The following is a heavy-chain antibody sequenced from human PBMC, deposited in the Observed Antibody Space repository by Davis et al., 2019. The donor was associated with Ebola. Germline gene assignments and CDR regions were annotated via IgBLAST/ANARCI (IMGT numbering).Heavy chain of an antibody. CDR1: GFTFSSYA. CDR3: AGVPATVY. V-gene: IGHV3-23*01. D-gene: IGHD3-3*01. J-gene: IGHJ4*02. CDR2: ISGSGTST. Sequence: PGWSLSLSCAASGFTFSSYAMNWVRQAPGKGLEWVSAISGSGTSTYYADSVKGRFTISRDNSKNTLYLQMNSLRAEDTAVYYCAGVPATVYWGQGTLVTVSS.